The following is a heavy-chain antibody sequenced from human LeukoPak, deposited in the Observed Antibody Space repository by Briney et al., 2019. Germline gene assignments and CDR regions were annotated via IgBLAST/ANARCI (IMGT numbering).Heavy chain of an antibody. CDR3: ARPRVAGSFDI. CDR2: ISGYNGNT. V-gene: IGHV1-18*01. J-gene: IGHJ3*02. Sequence: ASVKVSCKTSGYTFTSYGISLVRQAPGQGLEWMGWISGYNGNTNYAQKFQGRVTMITDTSTSTAYMELRSLRSDDTAVYYCARPRVAGSFDIWGQGTMVTVSS. D-gene: IGHD2-15*01. CDR1: GYTFTSYG.